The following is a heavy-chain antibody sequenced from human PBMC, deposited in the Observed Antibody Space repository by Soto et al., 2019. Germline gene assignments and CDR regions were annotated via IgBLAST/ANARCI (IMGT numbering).Heavy chain of an antibody. CDR1: GYTFTSSG. CDR3: AGASTVSPPGYYFDD. Sequence: QVQLVQSGAEVKKPGASVTVSCKASGYTFTSSGISWVRPAPGQGLEWMGWISAYNGNTNYAQQLQGRVTMTTDTSTSTAYMELMSLRSDDTSVYYCAGASTVSPPGYYFDDWGQGTLVTFAS. D-gene: IGHD4-17*01. V-gene: IGHV1-18*01. J-gene: IGHJ4*02. CDR2: ISAYNGNT.